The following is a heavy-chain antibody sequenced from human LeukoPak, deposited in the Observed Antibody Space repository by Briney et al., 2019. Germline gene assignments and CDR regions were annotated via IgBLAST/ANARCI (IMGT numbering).Heavy chain of an antibody. CDR3: ARGYGDSSGYYNY. CDR1: GGSISSGGYY. CDR2: IYYSGST. J-gene: IGHJ4*02. D-gene: IGHD3-22*01. Sequence: PSETLSLTCTVSGGSISSGGYYWSWIRQHPGKGLEWIGYIYYSGSTYYNPSLKSRVTISVDTSKNQFSLKLSSVTAADTAVYYCARGYGDSSGYYNYWGQGTLVTVSS. V-gene: IGHV4-31*03.